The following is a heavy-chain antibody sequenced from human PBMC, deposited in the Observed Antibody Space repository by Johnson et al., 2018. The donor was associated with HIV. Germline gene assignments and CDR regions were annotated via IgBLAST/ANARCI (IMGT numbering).Heavy chain of an antibody. D-gene: IGHD1-26*01. CDR3: AKDRAISGSYLRDAFDI. CDR1: GFTFDDYA. J-gene: IGHJ3*02. CDR2: ISWNSGSI. Sequence: VQLVESGGGLVQPGRSLRLSCAASGFTFDDYAMLWVRQAPGKGLEWVSGISWNSGSIGYADSVKGRFTISRDNAKNSLYLQMNSLRAEDTALYYFAKDRAISGSYLRDAFDIWGQGTMVTVSS. V-gene: IGHV3-9*01.